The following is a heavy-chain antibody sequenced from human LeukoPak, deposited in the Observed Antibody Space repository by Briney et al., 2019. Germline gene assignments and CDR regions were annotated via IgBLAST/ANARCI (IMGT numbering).Heavy chain of an antibody. CDR3: ARELVVPATNWFDP. CDR1: GGSISSSSYY. J-gene: IGHJ5*02. Sequence: PSETLSLTCTVSGGSISSSSYYRGWIRQPPGKGLEWIGSIYYSGSTYYNPSLKSRVTISVDTSKNQFSLKLSSVTAADTAVYYCARELVVPATNWFDPWRQGTLVTVSS. CDR2: IYYSGST. D-gene: IGHD2-2*01. V-gene: IGHV4-39*07.